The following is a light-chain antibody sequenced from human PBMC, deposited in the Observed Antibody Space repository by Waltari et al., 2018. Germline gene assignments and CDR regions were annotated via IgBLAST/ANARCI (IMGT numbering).Light chain of an antibody. CDR2: STN. V-gene: IGLV8-61*01. CDR1: SGSVPTHYY. Sequence: QTVVTQEPSFSVSPGGTVTLTCGLNSGSVPTHYYPSWYQQTPGQAPRTLIYSTNTRSSGVPDRFSGSILGNKAALTITGAQADDESDYYCVLYMGSGISVFGGGTKLTVL. CDR3: VLYMGSGISV. J-gene: IGLJ2*01.